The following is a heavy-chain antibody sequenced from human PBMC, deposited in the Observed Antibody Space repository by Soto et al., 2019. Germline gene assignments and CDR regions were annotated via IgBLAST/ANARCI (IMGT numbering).Heavy chain of an antibody. D-gene: IGHD2-15*01. J-gene: IGHJ5*02. V-gene: IGHV2-5*02. CDR3: APRPGNVAATRYAP. Sequence: QITLKESGPTLVKPTQTLTLTCTFSGFSLSTSGVGVVWIRQPPGKALEWLSLIYWDDDKRYSPSLKSRLTITEDTSKSQVVLTMTNMDPVDTAPYYCAPRPGNVAATRYAPWGQGTLVTVSS. CDR1: GFSLSTSGVG. CDR2: IYWDDDK.